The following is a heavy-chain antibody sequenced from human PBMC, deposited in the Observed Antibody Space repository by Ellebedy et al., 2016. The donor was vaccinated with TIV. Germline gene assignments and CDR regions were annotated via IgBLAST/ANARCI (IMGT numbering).Heavy chain of an antibody. J-gene: IGHJ4*02. CDR1: SGSIGGSSSY. V-gene: IGHV4-39*01. Sequence: SETLSLXCTVSSGSIGGSSSYWAWIRQPPGKGLEWLGSIHFSGTTFYRPSLKSRFTISVDTSKNQFSLNVNSVTAADTALYYCVRTEGRRFDYWGQGTLVAVSS. CDR3: VRTEGRRFDY. CDR2: IHFSGTT.